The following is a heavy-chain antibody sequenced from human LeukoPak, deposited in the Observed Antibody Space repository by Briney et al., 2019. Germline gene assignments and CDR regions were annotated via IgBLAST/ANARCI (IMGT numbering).Heavy chain of an antibody. CDR3: AREIGGLTTLYFDY. V-gene: IGHV1-69*01. CDR1: GGTFSSYA. J-gene: IGHJ4*02. Sequence: SVKVSCKASGGTFSSYAISWVRQAPGQGLEWMGGIIPIFGTANYAQKFQGRVTITADESTSTAYMELSSLRSEDTAVYYCAREIGGLTTLYFDYWGQGTLVTVSS. D-gene: IGHD1-1*01. CDR2: IIPIFGTA.